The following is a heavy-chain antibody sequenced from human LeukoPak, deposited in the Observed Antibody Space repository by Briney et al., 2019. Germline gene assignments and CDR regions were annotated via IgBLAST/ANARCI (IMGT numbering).Heavy chain of an antibody. V-gene: IGHV4-34*01. D-gene: IGHD2-21*02. Sequence: SETLSLTCAVYGGSFSGYYWSWIRQPPGKGLEWIGEINHSGSTNYNPSLKSRVTISVDTSKNQFSLKLSSVTAADTAVYYCARGGVVVTATLGYWGQGTLVTVSS. J-gene: IGHJ4*02. CDR3: ARGGVVVTATLGY. CDR2: INHSGST. CDR1: GGSFSGYY.